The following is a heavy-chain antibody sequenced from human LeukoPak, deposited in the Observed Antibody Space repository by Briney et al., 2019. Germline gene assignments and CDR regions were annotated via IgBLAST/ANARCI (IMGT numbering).Heavy chain of an antibody. Sequence: GASVTVSCKASGYTFTGYYMHWVRQAPGQGLEWMGWINPNSGGTNYAQKFQGRVTMTRDTSISTAYMELSRLRSDDTAVYYCARGLVRGVIIPAFAYWGQGTLVTVSS. CDR2: INPNSGGT. V-gene: IGHV1-2*02. CDR3: ARGLVRGVIIPAFAY. J-gene: IGHJ4*02. D-gene: IGHD3-10*01. CDR1: GYTFTGYY.